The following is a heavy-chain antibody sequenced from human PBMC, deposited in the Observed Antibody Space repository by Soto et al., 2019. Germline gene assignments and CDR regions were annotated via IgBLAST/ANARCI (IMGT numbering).Heavy chain of an antibody. CDR3: AKTYPGPNYSGMDA. CDR1: GCPFNSYA. V-gene: IGHV3-23*01. D-gene: IGHD2-2*01. Sequence: GMSLRLSWAAPGCPFNSYALSWFRPAPVKGLEWVSLISGSGGNTHYADSVKGRFTISRDYSKNTLYLQMHNLTDDDTAVYYCAKTYPGPNYSGMDAWGKGTKVTVAS. CDR2: ISGSGGNT. J-gene: IGHJ6*04.